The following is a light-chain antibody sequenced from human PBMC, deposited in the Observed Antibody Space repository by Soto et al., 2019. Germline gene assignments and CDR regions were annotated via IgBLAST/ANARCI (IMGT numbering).Light chain of an antibody. CDR1: SSDVGGYNY. V-gene: IGLV2-14*01. J-gene: IGLJ1*01. Sequence: QSVLTQPASVSGSPGQSITISCTGTSSDVGGYNYVSWYQQHPGKAPKLMIYDVSNRPSGVSNRFSGSKSGNTASLTVSGLQAEDEADYYCSSYAGSNNYFFGTGTKVTVL. CDR2: DVS. CDR3: SSYAGSNNYF.